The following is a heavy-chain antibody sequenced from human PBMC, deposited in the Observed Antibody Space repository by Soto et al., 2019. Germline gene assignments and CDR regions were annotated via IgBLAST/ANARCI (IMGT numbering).Heavy chain of an antibody. D-gene: IGHD3-3*01. CDR3: ARIKIVGVLTYYMDV. Sequence: QVQLWESGPGLVKPSETLSLSCAVSGDSISSSSSHYWGWIRQPPGKGLEWIANMYYSGSTYYNPSLKSRVTISLETAENQVSLKLASVTAADTAVYYCARIKIVGVLTYYMDVWGEGTTVTVSS. CDR2: MYYSGST. J-gene: IGHJ6*03. CDR1: GDSISSSSSHY. V-gene: IGHV4-39*01.